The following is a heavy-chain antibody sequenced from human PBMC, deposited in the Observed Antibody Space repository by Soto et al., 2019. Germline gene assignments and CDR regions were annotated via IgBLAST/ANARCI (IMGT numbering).Heavy chain of an antibody. V-gene: IGHV1-18*01. CDR2: ISAYNGNT. CDR1: GYTFTSYG. CDR3: AINSWILLMGGGAYYYMDV. J-gene: IGHJ6*03. D-gene: IGHD2-2*03. Sequence: ASVKVSCKASGYTFTSYGISWVRQAPGQGLEWMGWISAYNGNTNYAQKLQGRVTMTTDTSTSTAYMELRSLRSDDTAVYYCAINSWILLMGGGAYYYMDVWGKGTTVTVSS.